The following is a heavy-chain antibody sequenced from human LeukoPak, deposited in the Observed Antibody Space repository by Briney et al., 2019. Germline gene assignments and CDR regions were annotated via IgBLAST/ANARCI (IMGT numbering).Heavy chain of an antibody. V-gene: IGHV1-18*01. J-gene: IGHJ5*02. Sequence: ASVKVSCKASGYTFTSYGISWVRRAPGQGLEWMGWISAYNGNTNYAQKLQGRVTMTTDTSTSTAYMELRSLRSDDTAVYYCARDGDIVVVPAAINNWFDPWGQGTLVTVSS. CDR2: ISAYNGNT. CDR1: GYTFTSYG. D-gene: IGHD2-2*01. CDR3: ARDGDIVVVPAAINNWFDP.